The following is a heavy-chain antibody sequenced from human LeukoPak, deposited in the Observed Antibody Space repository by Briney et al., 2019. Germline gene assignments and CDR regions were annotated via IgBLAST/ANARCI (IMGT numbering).Heavy chain of an antibody. J-gene: IGHJ4*02. D-gene: IGHD6-19*01. CDR2: INPSGGGT. Sequence: ASVKVSCKASGYTFTNYYMHWVRPAPGQGLEWMGIINPSGGGTSYAQKLQGRVTMTRDTSTSTVYMELSSLRSEDSAVYYCARTTAVAGNFDYWGRGTLVTVS. CDR1: GYTFTNYY. CDR3: ARTTAVAGNFDY. V-gene: IGHV1-46*04.